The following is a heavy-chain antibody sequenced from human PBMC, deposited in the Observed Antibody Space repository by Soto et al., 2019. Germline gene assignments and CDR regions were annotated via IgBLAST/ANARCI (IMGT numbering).Heavy chain of an antibody. CDR3: AGPPVADLYRDY. D-gene: IGHD6-19*01. CDR2: IIPIFGTA. V-gene: IGHV1-69*12. CDR1: GGTFSSYA. Sequence: QVQLVQSGAEVKKPGSSVKVSCKASGGTFSSYAISWVRQAPGQGLEWMGGIIPIFGTANYAQKFQGRVTITADESTSTAHMEQSRRRSDDTDVYYCAGPPVADLYRDYWGQGTLVTVSS. J-gene: IGHJ4*02.